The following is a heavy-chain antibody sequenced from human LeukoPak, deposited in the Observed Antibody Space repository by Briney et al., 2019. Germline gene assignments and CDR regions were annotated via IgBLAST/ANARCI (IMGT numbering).Heavy chain of an antibody. CDR2: IIPIFGTA. J-gene: IGHJ4*02. D-gene: IGHD3-22*01. V-gene: IGHV1-69*01. CDR1: GGTFSSYA. CDR3: ARGPYYYDSSGYLLTGFDH. Sequence: SVKVSCKASGGTFSSYAISWVRQAPGQGLEWMGGIIPIFGTANYAQKFQGRVTITADESTSTAYMELSSLRSEDTAVYYCARGPYYYDSSGYLLTGFDHWGQGTLVAVSS.